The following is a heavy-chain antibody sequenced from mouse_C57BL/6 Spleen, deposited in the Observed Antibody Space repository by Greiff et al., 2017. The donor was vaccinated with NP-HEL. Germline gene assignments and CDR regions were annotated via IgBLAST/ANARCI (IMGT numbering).Heavy chain of an antibody. J-gene: IGHJ4*01. V-gene: IGHV1-63*01. CDR3: ARSLRYYAMDY. CDR2: IYPGGGYT. Sequence: VQLQESGAELVRPGSSVKMSCKASGYTFTNYWIGWVKQRPGHGLEWIGDIYPGGGYTNYNEKFKGKATLTADKSSSTAYMQFSSLTSEDSAIYYCARSLRYYAMDYWGQGTSVTVSS. CDR1: GYTFTNYW. D-gene: IGHD1-1*01.